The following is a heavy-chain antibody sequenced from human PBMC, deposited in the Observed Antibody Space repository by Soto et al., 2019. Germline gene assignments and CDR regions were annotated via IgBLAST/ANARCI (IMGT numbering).Heavy chain of an antibody. CDR1: GFTFSSYA. CDR3: ATEVGLWFGELLFQPFNYYGMDV. CDR2: ISGSGGST. V-gene: IGHV3-23*01. Sequence: PGGSLRLSCAASGFTFSSYAMSWVRQAPGKGLEWVSAISGSGGSTYYADSVKGRFTISRDNSKNTLYLQMNSLRAEDTAVYYCATEVGLWFGELLFQPFNYYGMDVWGQVTTFTVPS. D-gene: IGHD3-10*01. J-gene: IGHJ6*01.